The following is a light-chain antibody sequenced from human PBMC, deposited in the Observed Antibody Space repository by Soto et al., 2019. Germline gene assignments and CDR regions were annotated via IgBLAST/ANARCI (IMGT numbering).Light chain of an antibody. Sequence: QSALTQPASVSGSPGQSITISCTGASSDVGTYNLVSWYRQYPGKAPQLLIYEVSKLASGVSNRFSGSKSGNTASLTISGLQAEDEADYFCCSYAGSTTFVLFGGGTKLTV. CDR1: SSDVGTYNL. J-gene: IGLJ2*01. CDR2: EVS. V-gene: IGLV2-23*02. CDR3: CSYAGSTTFVL.